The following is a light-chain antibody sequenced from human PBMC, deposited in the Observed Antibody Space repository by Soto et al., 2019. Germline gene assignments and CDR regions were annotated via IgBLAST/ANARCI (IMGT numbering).Light chain of an antibody. Sequence: QSALTQPASVSGSPAQSITISCTGTSSDVGGYSLVSWYQYHPGKAPKLLIFEVCNRPSGVSNRFSGSKSGSTASLTLSGSQTEAEADSYYYSYSCSSTCNVVFGAGTKLTVL. CDR2: EVC. CDR3: YSYSCSSTCNVV. J-gene: IGLJ1*01. CDR1: SSDVGGYSL. V-gene: IGLV2-23*02.